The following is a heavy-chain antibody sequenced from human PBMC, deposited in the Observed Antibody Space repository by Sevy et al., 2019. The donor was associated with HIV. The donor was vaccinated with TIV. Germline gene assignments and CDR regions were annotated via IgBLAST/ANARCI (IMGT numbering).Heavy chain of an antibody. CDR3: ATTKDYYESSGCPFDY. CDR2: FDPEDGET. D-gene: IGHD3-22*01. J-gene: IGHJ4*02. CDR1: GYTLSQLS. Sequence: ASVKVSCKVSGYTLSQLSMHWVRLAPGKGLEWMGSFDPEDGETLYAQKLQGRVTMTEDTSIDTAYMELNSLRSEDTAVYYCATTKDYYESSGCPFDYWGQGTLVTVSS. V-gene: IGHV1-24*01.